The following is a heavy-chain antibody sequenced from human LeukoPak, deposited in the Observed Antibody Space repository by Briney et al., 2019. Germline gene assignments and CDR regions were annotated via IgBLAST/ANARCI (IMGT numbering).Heavy chain of an antibody. Sequence: ASVKVSCKASGYTFTGYYMHWVRQAPGQGLEWMGWINPNSGGTNYAQKFQGRVTMTRDTSISTAYMELSRLRSDDTAVYYCARGGLRLGELSLDNYYFYYWGQGTLVTVSS. D-gene: IGHD3-16*02. CDR2: INPNSGGT. V-gene: IGHV1-2*02. J-gene: IGHJ4*02. CDR1: GYTFTGYY. CDR3: ARGGLRLGELSLDNYYFYY.